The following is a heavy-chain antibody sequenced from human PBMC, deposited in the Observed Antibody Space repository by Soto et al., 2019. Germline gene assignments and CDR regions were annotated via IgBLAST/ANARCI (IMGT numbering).Heavy chain of an antibody. CDR1: GFTFSDYY. D-gene: IGHD3-16*01. V-gene: IGHV3-11*01. CDR2: ISSSGSAI. Sequence: QVQLVESGGGLVKPGGSLRLSCAASGFTFSDYYMSWIRQAPGKGLEWVSYISSSGSAIYSADSGKGRFTISRDNAKKSLYLQRNSLRAEDTAVYYCAGQYDPVPRSAFDIWGQGTMVTVSS. CDR3: AGQYDPVPRSAFDI. J-gene: IGHJ3*02.